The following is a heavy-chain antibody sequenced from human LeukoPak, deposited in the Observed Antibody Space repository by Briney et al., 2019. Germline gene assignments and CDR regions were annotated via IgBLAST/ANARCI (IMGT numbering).Heavy chain of an antibody. CDR1: GGSISSYF. CDR2: IYYSGST. CDR3: ARVLNWNAGGFDY. J-gene: IGHJ4*02. V-gene: IGHV4-59*01. D-gene: IGHD1-1*01. Sequence: SETLSLTCTVSGGSISSYFWSWFRQPPGKGLEWIGYIYYSGSTNYNPSLKSRVTISVDTSKSQFSLKLTSVTAADTAVYYCARVLNWNAGGFDYWGQGTLVTVSS.